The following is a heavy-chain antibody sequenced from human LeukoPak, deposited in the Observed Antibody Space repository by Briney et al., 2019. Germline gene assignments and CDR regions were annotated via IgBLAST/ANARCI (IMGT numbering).Heavy chain of an antibody. CDR1: GFTFSSYA. D-gene: IGHD4-17*01. CDR2: TNGNGGST. Sequence: GGSLRLSCAASGFTFSSYAMSWVRQIPGKGLEWVSGTNGNGGSTNYADSVKGRFTISRDNSKNTLYLQMNSLRAEDTAVYYCAILTVTTAYWGQGTLVTVSS. CDR3: AILTVTTAY. V-gene: IGHV3-23*01. J-gene: IGHJ4*02.